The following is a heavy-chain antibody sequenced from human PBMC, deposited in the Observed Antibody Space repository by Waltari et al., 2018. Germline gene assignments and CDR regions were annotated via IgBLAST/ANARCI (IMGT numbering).Heavy chain of an antibody. CDR3: ARNQVETALGY. Sequence: EVQLVESGGGLIQPGGSLGLSCVASGVTVSNNYMTWLRQAPGKGLELVSLIYSGGTTYYADSVRGRFTISRDGSKNTVYLQMNSLRAEDTAVYFCARNQVETALGYWGQGTLVTVSS. CDR1: GVTVSNNY. V-gene: IGHV3-53*01. CDR2: IYSGGTT. D-gene: IGHD2-21*02. J-gene: IGHJ4*02.